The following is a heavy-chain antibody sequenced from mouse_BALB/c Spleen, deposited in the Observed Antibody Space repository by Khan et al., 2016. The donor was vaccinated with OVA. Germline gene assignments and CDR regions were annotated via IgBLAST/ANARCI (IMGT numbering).Heavy chain of an antibody. Sequence: QVHLKESGPGLVAPSQSLSITCTVSGFSLTSYGIHWVRQPPGKGLEWLGVIWAGGSTNYNSALMSRLSISKDNSKSQVFLKMNSLQTDDTAMYYCARGDGYYEDAMDYWGQGTSVTVSS. J-gene: IGHJ4*01. CDR2: IWAGGST. CDR3: ARGDGYYEDAMDY. CDR1: GFSLTSYG. V-gene: IGHV2-9*02. D-gene: IGHD2-3*01.